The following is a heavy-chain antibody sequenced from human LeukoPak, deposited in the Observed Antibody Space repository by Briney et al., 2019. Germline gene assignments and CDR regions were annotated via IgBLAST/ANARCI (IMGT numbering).Heavy chain of an antibody. D-gene: IGHD6-19*01. V-gene: IGHV1-46*01. CDR1: GYTFTSYY. J-gene: IGHJ6*03. CDR2: INPSGGST. CDR3: ARDRRYSSGWYSYYYYYYMDV. Sequence: ASVKVSCKASGYTFTSYYMHWVRQAPGQGLEWMGIINPSGGSTSYAQKFQGRVTMTRDMSTSTVYMELSSLRSEDTAVYYCARDRRYSSGWYSYYYYYYMDVWGKGTTVTVSS.